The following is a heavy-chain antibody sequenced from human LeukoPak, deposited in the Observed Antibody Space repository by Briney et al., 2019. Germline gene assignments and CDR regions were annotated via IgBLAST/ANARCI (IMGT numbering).Heavy chain of an antibody. CDR2: INPNSGGT. CDR3: ARDNDGSGSYYPYFDY. CDR1: GYTFTCYY. V-gene: IGHV1-2*04. D-gene: IGHD3-10*01. Sequence: ASVKVSCKASGYTFTCYYMHWVRQAPGQGLEWMGWINPNSGGTNYAQKFQGWVTMTRDTSISTAYMELSRLRSDDTAVYYCARDNDGSGSYYPYFDYWGQGTLVTVSS. J-gene: IGHJ4*02.